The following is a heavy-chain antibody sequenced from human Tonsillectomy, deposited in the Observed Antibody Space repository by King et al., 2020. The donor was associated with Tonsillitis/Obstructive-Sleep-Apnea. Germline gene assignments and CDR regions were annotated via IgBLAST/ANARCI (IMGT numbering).Heavy chain of an antibody. CDR2: IYYSGST. D-gene: IGHD2/OR15-2a*01. V-gene: IGHV4-39*01. CDR1: GGSISSSSYY. J-gene: IGHJ4*02. Sequence: QLQESGPGLVKPSETLSLTCTVSGGSISSSSYYWGWIRQPPGKGLEWIGSIYYSGSTYYNPSLKSRVTISVDTSKNQFSLKLSSVTAADTAVYYCARHTNIHRPPFDYWGQGTLVTVSS. CDR3: ARHTNIHRPPFDY.